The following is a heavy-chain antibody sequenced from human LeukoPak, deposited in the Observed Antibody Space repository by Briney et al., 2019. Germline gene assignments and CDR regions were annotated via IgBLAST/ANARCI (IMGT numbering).Heavy chain of an antibody. CDR2: MNPNSGNT. V-gene: IGHV1-8*03. CDR3: ARAVRYCSSTSCHYYFDY. CDR1: VYTFTSYD. Sequence: ASVTVSCKASVYTFTSYDINWVRQATGQGLEWMGWMNPNSGNTGYAQKFQGRVTLTRNTSIRTAYMELSSLRSEDTAVYYCARAVRYCSSTSCHYYFDYWGQGTLVTVSS. J-gene: IGHJ4*02. D-gene: IGHD2-2*01.